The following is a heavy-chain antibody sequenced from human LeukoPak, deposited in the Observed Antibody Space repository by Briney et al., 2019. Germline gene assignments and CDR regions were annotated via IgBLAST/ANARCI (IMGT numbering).Heavy chain of an antibody. Sequence: SETLSLTCAVYRGSINKYNWSWIRQPPGKGLEWMGEISHSGTTNYNPSLKSRVTMSVDTSKNQFSLNVNSVTAADMAVYYCARGDGVIASFGTGSWFFDLWGRGTLVTVSA. D-gene: IGHD6-13*01. CDR1: RGSINKYN. CDR2: ISHSGTT. V-gene: IGHV4-34*01. CDR3: ARGDGVIASFGTGSWFFDL. J-gene: IGHJ2*01.